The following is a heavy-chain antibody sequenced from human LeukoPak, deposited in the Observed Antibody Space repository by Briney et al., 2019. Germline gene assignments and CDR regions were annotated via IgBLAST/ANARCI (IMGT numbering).Heavy chain of an antibody. J-gene: IGHJ5*02. Sequence: SVKVSCKASGGAFSSYAISWVRQAPGQGLEWMGGIIPIFGTANYAQKFQGRVTITADESTSTAYMELSSLRSEDTAVYYCARDPSDSFPTSNWFDPWGQGTLVTVSS. D-gene: IGHD3-22*01. CDR3: ARDPSDSFPTSNWFDP. CDR2: IIPIFGTA. V-gene: IGHV1-69*01. CDR1: GGAFSSYA.